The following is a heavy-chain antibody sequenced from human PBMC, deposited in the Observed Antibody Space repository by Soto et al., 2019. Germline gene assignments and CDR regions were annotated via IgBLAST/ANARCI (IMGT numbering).Heavy chain of an antibody. Sequence: PGGSVRLSCAASGFTFSGYWMSWVRQAPGKGLEWVANIKQDGSEKYYVDSVKGRFTISRDNAKNSLYLLMNSLRAEDTAVYYCAKNIRYCSSTNCFVFDYWGQGSLVTVSS. CDR2: IKQDGSEK. V-gene: IGHV3-7*01. CDR1: GFTFSGYW. J-gene: IGHJ4*02. D-gene: IGHD2-2*01. CDR3: AKNIRYCSSTNCFVFDY.